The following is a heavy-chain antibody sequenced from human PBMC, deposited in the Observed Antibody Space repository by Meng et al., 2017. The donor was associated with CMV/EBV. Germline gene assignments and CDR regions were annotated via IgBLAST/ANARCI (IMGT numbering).Heavy chain of an antibody. CDR2: IQYDRITK. CDR3: ATLPSTDYDVNYY. V-gene: IGHV3-30*02. Sequence: QLHLVESGGGVLQPGGYLVLSCTVTGFTFSYYGLHCVHQPPCKGLQWVSFIQYDRITKYYTDPVKCRFTISRDNSKNTLYLEMNNLRPEDTALYFCATLPSTDYDVNYYWGQGTLVTVSS. CDR1: GFTFSYYG. J-gene: IGHJ4*02. D-gene: IGHD3-22*01.